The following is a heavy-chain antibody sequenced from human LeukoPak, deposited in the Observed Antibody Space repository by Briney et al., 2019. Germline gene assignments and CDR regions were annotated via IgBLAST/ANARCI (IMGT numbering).Heavy chain of an antibody. Sequence: ASVNVSCKASGYTFTSYYMHWVRQAPGQGLEWMGIINPSGGSTSYAQKFQGRVTMTRDTSTSTVYMELSSLRSEDTAVYYCARDRDFYGILTGYYYYYYGMVVWGQGTRLTVSS. CDR3: ARDRDFYGILTGYYYYYYGMVV. CDR2: INPSGGST. J-gene: IGHJ6*01. V-gene: IGHV1-46*01. D-gene: IGHD3-9*01. CDR1: GYTFTSYY.